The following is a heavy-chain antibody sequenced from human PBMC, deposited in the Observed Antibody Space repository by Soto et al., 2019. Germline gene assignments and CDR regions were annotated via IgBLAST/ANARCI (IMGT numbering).Heavy chain of an antibody. Sequence: GGSLRLSCAASGFTFSSYAMSWVRQAPGKGLEWVSAISGSGGSTYYADSVKGRFTISRDNSKNTLYLQMNSLRAEDTAVYYCAKDLGDICGWFQPAAEAFDICCPGLMGT. V-gene: IGHV3-23*01. D-gene: IGHD6-19*01. CDR2: ISGSGGST. CDR1: GFTFSSYA. J-gene: IGHJ3*02. CDR3: AKDLGDICGWFQPAAEAFDI.